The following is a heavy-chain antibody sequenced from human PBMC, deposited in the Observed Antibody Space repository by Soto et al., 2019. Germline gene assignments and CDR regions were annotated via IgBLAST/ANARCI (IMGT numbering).Heavy chain of an antibody. CDR3: AQEAPGGWHFFVT. D-gene: IGHD6-19*01. V-gene: IGHV3-30*18. CDR2: ISYDGNKK. CDR1: GFTFRVYG. Sequence: GGSLRLSCAASGFTFRVYGMHWVRQAPGKGLEWVADISYDGNKKYYTDSVKGRFTISRDNSKNTLYLQMNSLRTEDTALYYCAQEAPGGWHFFVTWGQGPLVTV. J-gene: IGHJ1*01.